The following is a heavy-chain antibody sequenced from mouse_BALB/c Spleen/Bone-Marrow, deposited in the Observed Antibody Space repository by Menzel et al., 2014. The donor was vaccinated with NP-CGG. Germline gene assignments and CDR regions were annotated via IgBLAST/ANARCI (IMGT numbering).Heavy chain of an antibody. J-gene: IGHJ4*01. Sequence: VQLQQSGPELVTPGASVKIPCKASGYTFTDYNIDWVKQSHGKSLEWIGDINPNNGGTIYNQKFEGKATLTVDKSSSTAYVELRSLTSEDTAVYYCARRGWAMDYWGQGTSVTVSS. CDR3: ARRGWAMDY. CDR1: GYTFTDYN. CDR2: INPNNGGT. V-gene: IGHV1-18*01. D-gene: IGHD2-3*01.